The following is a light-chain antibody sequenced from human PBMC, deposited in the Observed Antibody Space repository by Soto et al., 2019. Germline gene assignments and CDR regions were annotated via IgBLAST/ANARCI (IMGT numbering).Light chain of an antibody. CDR2: EGS. CDR1: NNDVGSYNL. V-gene: IGLV2-23*01. CDR3: CSYAGSGTFV. Sequence: QSALTQPASVSGSPGQSITISCTGTNNDVGSYNLVSWYQQHPGKAPKVMIYEGSKRPSGVSNRFSGSKSGNTASLTISGLQAEDESDYYCCSYAGSGTFVFGAGTTLTVL. J-gene: IGLJ1*01.